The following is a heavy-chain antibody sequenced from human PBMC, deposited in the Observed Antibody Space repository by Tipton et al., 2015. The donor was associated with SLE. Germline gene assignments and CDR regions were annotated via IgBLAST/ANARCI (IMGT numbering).Heavy chain of an antibody. Sequence: TLSLTCTVSGGPTSSYYWSWIRQPPGKGLEWIGYVYYDGRTNYNPSLKSRVSISIDTSKNQFSLKLSSVTAADTAVYYCASKYFYDSDGFRYWGQGTLVTVSS. CDR3: ASKYFYDSDGFRY. D-gene: IGHD3-22*01. CDR1: GGPTSSYY. V-gene: IGHV4-59*12. CDR2: VYYDGRT. J-gene: IGHJ4*02.